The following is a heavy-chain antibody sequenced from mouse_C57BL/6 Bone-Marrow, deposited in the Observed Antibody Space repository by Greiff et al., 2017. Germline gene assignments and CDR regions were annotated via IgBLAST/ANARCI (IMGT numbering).Heavy chain of an antibody. V-gene: IGHV1-36*01. J-gene: IGHJ3*01. CDR1: GFTFTDYY. CDR2: VYPYNGGT. D-gene: IGHD1-1*01. CDR3: AREDYYGSNSWFAY. Sequence: VQLKESGPVLVKPGPSVKISCKASGFTFTDYYMHWVKQSHGKSLEWIGLVYPYNGGTSYNQKFKGKATLTVDTSSSTAYMALNSLTSEDSAVYYCAREDYYGSNSWFAYWGQGTLVTVSA.